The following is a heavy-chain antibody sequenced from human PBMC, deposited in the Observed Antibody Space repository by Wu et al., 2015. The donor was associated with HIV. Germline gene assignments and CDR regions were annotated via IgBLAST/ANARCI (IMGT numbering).Heavy chain of an antibody. J-gene: IGHJ4*02. Sequence: QVQLVQSGAEVKKPGSSVKVSCKASGGTFSSYAISWVRQAPGQGLEWMGGIIPIFGTANYAQKFQGRVAITADESTSTAYMELSSLRSEDTAVYYCARVWDGYTASYYFDYWGQGTLVAVSS. CDR3: ARVWDGYTASYYFDY. CDR1: GGTFSSYA. CDR2: IIPIFGTA. D-gene: IGHD5-24*01. V-gene: IGHV1-69*12.